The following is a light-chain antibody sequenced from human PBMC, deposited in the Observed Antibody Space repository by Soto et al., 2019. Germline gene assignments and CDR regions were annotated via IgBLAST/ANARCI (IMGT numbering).Light chain of an antibody. J-gene: IGKJ1*01. CDR2: KAS. CDR3: QHLNSYSEA. V-gene: IGKV1-5*03. Sequence: DIQMTQSPSTLSGSVGDRVTITCRASQTISSWLAWYQQKPRKAPKLLIYKASTLKSWVPSRFSGSGSGTACPPTLSSLQPDDFATEYCQHLNSYSEAFGQGTKVYLK. CDR1: QTISSW.